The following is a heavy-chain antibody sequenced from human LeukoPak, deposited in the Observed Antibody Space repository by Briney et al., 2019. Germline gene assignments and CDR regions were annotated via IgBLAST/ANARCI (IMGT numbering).Heavy chain of an antibody. CDR1: GYTLNVFF. CDR2: INPNSGDT. V-gene: IGHV1-2*02. Sequence: ASVKVSCKASGYTLNVFFMQWVRQAPGQGLEWMGWINPNSGDTNYAQRFQGRVTMTLDKSNSAAYMELTSLTPDDTAMYYCASGRGSGSLRWGQGTLVTVSS. J-gene: IGHJ4*02. CDR3: ASGRGSGSLR. D-gene: IGHD1-26*01.